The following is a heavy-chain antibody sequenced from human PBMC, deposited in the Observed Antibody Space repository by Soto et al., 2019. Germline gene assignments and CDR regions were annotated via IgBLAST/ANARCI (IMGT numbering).Heavy chain of an antibody. Sequence: SETLSLTCAVSGASVASDEWWNWVRQPPGKGLEWIGEMHHSGNTNYNPSLKTRVTISIDKSKNQFSLKLSSVTAADTAVYYCARVPDVWGQGTTVTVSS. CDR3: ARVPDV. V-gene: IGHV4-4*02. CDR2: MHHSGNT. CDR1: GASVASDEW. J-gene: IGHJ6*02.